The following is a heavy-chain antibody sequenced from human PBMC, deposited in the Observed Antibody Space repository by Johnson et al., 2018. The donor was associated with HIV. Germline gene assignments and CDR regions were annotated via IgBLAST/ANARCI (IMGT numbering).Heavy chain of an antibody. Sequence: QVQVVESGGGLVKPGGSLRLSCAASGFTFSDYYMSWIRQAPGKGLEWVSYISRSGSTIYYADSVKGRFTISRDNSKNTLYLQMNSLRAEDTAVYYCARDSYSSSWYLGAFDIWGQGTMVTVSS. CDR2: ISRSGSTI. J-gene: IGHJ3*02. CDR1: GFTFSDYY. D-gene: IGHD6-13*01. CDR3: ARDSYSSSWYLGAFDI. V-gene: IGHV3-11*04.